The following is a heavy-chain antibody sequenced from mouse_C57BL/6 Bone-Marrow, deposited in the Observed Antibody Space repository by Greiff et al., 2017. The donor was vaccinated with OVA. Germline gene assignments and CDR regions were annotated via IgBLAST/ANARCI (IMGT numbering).Heavy chain of an antibody. V-gene: IGHV10-3*01. CDR2: IRSKSSNYAT. Sequence: EVQVVESGGGLVQPKGSLKLSCAASGFTFNTYAMHWVRQAPGKGLEWVARIRSKSSNYATYYADSVKDRFTISRDDSQSMLYLQMNNLKTEDTAMYYCVRESYYGSSHYYYAMDYWGQGTSVTVSS. CDR3: VRESYYGSSHYYYAMDY. D-gene: IGHD1-1*01. CDR1: GFTFNTYA. J-gene: IGHJ4*01.